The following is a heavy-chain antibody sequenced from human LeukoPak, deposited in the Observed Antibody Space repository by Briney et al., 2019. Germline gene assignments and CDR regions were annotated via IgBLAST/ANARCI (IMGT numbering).Heavy chain of an antibody. CDR1: GFTFSSYA. V-gene: IGHV3-23*01. CDR2: ITTSGDGT. Sequence: TGGSLRLSCAASGFTFSSYAMSWVRQAPGKGLEWVSTITTSGDGTSYADSVKGRFTISRDNSKKTLYLQMNSLRAEDTALYFCAKRFTTYFDYWGLGTLVTVSS. CDR3: AKRFTTYFDY. D-gene: IGHD2/OR15-2a*01. J-gene: IGHJ4*02.